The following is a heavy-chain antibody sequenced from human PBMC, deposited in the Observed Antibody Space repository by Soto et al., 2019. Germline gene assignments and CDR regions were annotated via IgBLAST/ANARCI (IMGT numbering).Heavy chain of an antibody. V-gene: IGHV3-30*04. Sequence: QVQLVESGGGVVQPGRSLRLSCAASGFTFSSYAMHWVRQAPGKGLEWVAVVSHDGKTEYHAASVKGRFTISRDTSANILSLQMNSLRDEDTAVYYCGREPYISGHYSGGCDVWGQGTMVTVPS. J-gene: IGHJ3*01. CDR2: VSHDGKTE. CDR1: GFTFSSYA. D-gene: IGHD3-22*01. CDR3: GREPYISGHYSGGCDV.